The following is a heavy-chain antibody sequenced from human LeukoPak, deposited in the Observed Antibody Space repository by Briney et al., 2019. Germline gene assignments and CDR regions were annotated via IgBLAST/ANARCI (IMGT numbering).Heavy chain of an antibody. V-gene: IGHV3-30-3*01. Sequence: GTSLRLSCVATEFAFSTYVMDWVRQAPGKGLEWVAIISKDGSIKSYADSVKGRFTISRDNAKNSLYLQMNSLRAEDTAVYYCARESRGYDILTGKYHRGYYSYYMDVWGKGTTVTVSS. CDR3: ARESRGYDILTGKYHRGYYSYYMDV. CDR1: EFAFSTYV. J-gene: IGHJ6*03. D-gene: IGHD3-9*01. CDR2: ISKDGSIK.